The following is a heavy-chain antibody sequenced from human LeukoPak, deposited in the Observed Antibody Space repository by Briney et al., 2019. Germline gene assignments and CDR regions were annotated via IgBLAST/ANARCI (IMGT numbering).Heavy chain of an antibody. Sequence: GASVKVSCKASGYTFTGYYMHWVRQAPGQGLEWMGWINPNSGGTNYAQKFQGRVTMTRDTSISTAHMELSRLRSDDTAVYYCARVIVATILQSPCFDYWGQGTLVTVSS. J-gene: IGHJ4*02. D-gene: IGHD5-12*01. CDR3: ARVIVATILQSPCFDY. CDR1: GYTFTGYY. CDR2: INPNSGGT. V-gene: IGHV1-2*02.